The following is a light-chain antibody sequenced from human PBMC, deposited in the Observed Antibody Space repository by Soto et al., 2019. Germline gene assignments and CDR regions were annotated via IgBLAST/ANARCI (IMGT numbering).Light chain of an antibody. Sequence: DIVLTQSPATLSLSPGERATLACGASQPVSSSYLAWYQQKPGLAPRLLIYDASSRATGIPDRFSGSGSGTEFTLTISRLEPEDFAVDYCQQYGSSPYTFGQGTKLEIK. CDR3: QQYGSSPYT. J-gene: IGKJ2*01. CDR2: DAS. CDR1: QPVSSSY. V-gene: IGKV3D-20*01.